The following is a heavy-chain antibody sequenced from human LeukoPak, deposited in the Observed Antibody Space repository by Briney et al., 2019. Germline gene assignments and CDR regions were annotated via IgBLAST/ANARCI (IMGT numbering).Heavy chain of an antibody. CDR1: GGSISSYY. Sequence: SETLSLTCTVSGGSISSYYWSWIRQPPGKGLEWIGYIYYSGSTNYNPSLKSRVTISVDTSKNQFSLKLSSVTAADTAVYYCARSPLELYYYGSGSYPPFYYYYYGMDVWGQGTTVTVSS. CDR2: IYYSGST. D-gene: IGHD3-10*01. CDR3: ARSPLELYYYGSGSYPPFYYYYYGMDV. V-gene: IGHV4-59*08. J-gene: IGHJ6*02.